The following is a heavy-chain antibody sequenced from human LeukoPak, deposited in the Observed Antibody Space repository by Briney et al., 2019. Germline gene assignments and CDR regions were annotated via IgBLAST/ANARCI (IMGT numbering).Heavy chain of an antibody. D-gene: IGHD2-21*02. V-gene: IGHV3-23*01. CDR2: ISGSGGST. CDR1: GFTVSSNY. CDR3: AKAYCGGDCYPAPHDAFDI. J-gene: IGHJ3*02. Sequence: PGGSLRLSCAASGFTVSSNYMSWVRQAPGKGLEWVSAISGSGGSTYYADSVKGRFTISRDNSKNTLYLQMNSLRAEDTAVYYCAKAYCGGDCYPAPHDAFDIWGQGTMVTVSS.